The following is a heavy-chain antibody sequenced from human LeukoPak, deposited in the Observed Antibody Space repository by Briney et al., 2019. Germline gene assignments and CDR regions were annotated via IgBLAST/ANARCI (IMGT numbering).Heavy chain of an antibody. V-gene: IGHV4-59*01. CDR1: GGSISSYY. CDR3: ARHYSSGWYEGWYY. Sequence: PSETLSLTYSVSGGSISSYYWSWIRQPPGKGLEWIGYIYYSGSTNYNPSLKSRVTISVDTSKNQFSLKLSSVTAADTAVYYCARHYSSGWYEGWYYWGQGILVTVSS. J-gene: IGHJ4*02. CDR2: IYYSGST. D-gene: IGHD6-19*01.